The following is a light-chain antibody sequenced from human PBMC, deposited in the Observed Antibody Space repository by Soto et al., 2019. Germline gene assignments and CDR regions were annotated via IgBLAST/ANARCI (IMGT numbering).Light chain of an antibody. J-gene: IGKJ5*01. CDR3: QQYDNLIT. Sequence: EIVLTQSPGTLSLSPGERATLSCRASQSVSSSYLAWYQQKPGQAPRLLIYGASTRATGIPARFSGSGSGTEFTLTISSLQSEDIATYYCQQYDNLITFGQGTRLEIK. V-gene: IGKV3-20*01. CDR1: QSVSSSY. CDR2: GAS.